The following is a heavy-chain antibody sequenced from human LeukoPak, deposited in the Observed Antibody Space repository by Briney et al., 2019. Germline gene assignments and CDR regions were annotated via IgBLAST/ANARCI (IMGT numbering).Heavy chain of an antibody. CDR2: INHSGST. J-gene: IGHJ4*02. CDR3: ARLARWELNFDY. CDR1: GFTFSSYA. D-gene: IGHD1-26*01. V-gene: IGHV4-34*01. Sequence: GSLRLSCAASGFTFSSYAMSWVRQPPGKGLEWIGEINHSGSTNYNPSLKSRVTISVDTSKNQFSLKLSSVTAADTAVYYCARLARWELNFDYWGQGTLVTVSS.